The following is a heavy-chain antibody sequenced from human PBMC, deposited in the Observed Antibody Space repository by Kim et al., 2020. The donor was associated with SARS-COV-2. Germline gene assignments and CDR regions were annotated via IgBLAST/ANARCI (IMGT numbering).Heavy chain of an antibody. CDR3: ARGSGDAAFDI. Sequence: SETLSLTCTVSGGSISSGDYYWNWIRQPPGKGLEWIAYIYYSGNTYYNPSLKSRLTISVDRSKNQFSLKLSSVTAADTGVYYCARGSGDAAFDIWGQGTVVTVSS. V-gene: IGHV4-30-4*01. CDR1: GGSISSGDYY. D-gene: IGHD1-26*01. CDR2: IYYSGNT. J-gene: IGHJ3*02.